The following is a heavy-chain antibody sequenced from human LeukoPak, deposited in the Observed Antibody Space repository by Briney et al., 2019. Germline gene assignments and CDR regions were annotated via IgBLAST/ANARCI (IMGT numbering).Heavy chain of an antibody. Sequence: ASVKVSCKASGGTSNSHAIIWVRQAPGQGLEWMGRIIPNLGTTNRAQNFQDRVTLTADKSTNTAYMELTSLTSDDTAVYYCATTHDGGGYQWGDFFDFWGQGTLVTVSS. D-gene: IGHD3-22*01. CDR2: IIPNLGTT. CDR3: ATTHDGGGYQWGDFFDF. CDR1: GGTSNSHA. V-gene: IGHV1-69*04. J-gene: IGHJ4*02.